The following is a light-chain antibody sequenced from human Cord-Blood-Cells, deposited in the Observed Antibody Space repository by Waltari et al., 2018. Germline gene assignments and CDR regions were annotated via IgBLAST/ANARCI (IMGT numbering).Light chain of an antibody. CDR1: SSDVGGYNY. Sequence: QSALTQPASVSGSPGQSITISCTGTSSDVGGYNYVSWYQQHPGKAPNLMIYDVSNRPSGVANRFSGNKSGDTASMTISELQAEDEADYYCSSYTSSSTYVLGTGTKVTVL. CDR3: SSYTSSSTYV. CDR2: DVS. J-gene: IGLJ1*01. V-gene: IGLV2-14*01.